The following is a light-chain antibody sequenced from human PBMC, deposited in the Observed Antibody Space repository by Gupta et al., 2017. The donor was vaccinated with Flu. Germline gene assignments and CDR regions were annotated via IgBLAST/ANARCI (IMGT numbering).Light chain of an antibody. Sequence: AIQLTPSPSSLSASVGDRVTITCRASQGIRNDLGWYQQKTRKAPKRLIIAAASLQSGGPSRCSGRGSGPEDSTNTSSLQPEDVSTDYCLQDCRNSFTFGRGTKVEIK. CDR1: QGIRND. J-gene: IGKJ4*01. CDR2: AAA. CDR3: LQDCRNSFT. V-gene: IGKV1-6*01.